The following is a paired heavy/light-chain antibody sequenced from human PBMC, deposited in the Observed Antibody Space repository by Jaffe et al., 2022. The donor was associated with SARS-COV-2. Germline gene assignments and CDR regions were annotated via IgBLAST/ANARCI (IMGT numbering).Heavy chain of an antibody. CDR3: AKDEGWGYSYDQRGY. V-gene: IGHV3-23*04. D-gene: IGHD5-18*01. Sequence: EVQLVESGGGLVQTGGSLRLSCAASGFIFNKYGMSWFRQAPGKGLEWVSAISGSGAGTHYIDPVKGRFTISKDNSKNTVYLQMNSLRAEDTAVYYCAKDEGWGYSYDQRGYWGQGTVVTVSS. J-gene: IGHJ4*02. CDR1: GFIFNKYG. CDR2: ISGSGAGT.
Light chain of an antibody. CDR1: QGINNY. J-gene: IGKJ4*01. Sequence: DIQMTQSPSSLSASVGDRVTITCRASQGINNYLAWLQQKPGKAPQSLIYGASSLQSGVPSRFSGSGSGTDFTLTISSLQPEDFATYYCQQYIAYPHTFGGGTKVDIK. V-gene: IGKV1-16*01. CDR2: GAS. CDR3: QQYIAYPHT.